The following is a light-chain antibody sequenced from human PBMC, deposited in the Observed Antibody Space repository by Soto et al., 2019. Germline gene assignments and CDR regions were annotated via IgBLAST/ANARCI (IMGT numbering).Light chain of an antibody. CDR2: RNN. V-gene: IGLV1-47*01. CDR3: ATWDDSLSGVI. J-gene: IGLJ2*01. CDR1: SSDIGSNY. Sequence: QSVLTQPPSASGTPGQRVTISCSGSSSDIGSNYVDWYYQLPATAPTVLIYRNNQRPSGVADRFSGCKSGTSASLAISGRRSEDEADYYFATWDDSLSGVIFGGGTKLTVL.